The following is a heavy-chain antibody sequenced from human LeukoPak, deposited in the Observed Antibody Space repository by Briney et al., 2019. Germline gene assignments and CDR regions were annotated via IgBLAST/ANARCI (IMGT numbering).Heavy chain of an antibody. V-gene: IGHV3-11*04. CDR3: ARGYCSGGSCYHPTRFDY. D-gene: IGHD2-15*01. CDR2: ISSSGSTI. J-gene: IGHJ4*02. Sequence: SGGSLRLSCAASGFTFSHAWMSWVRQAPGKGLEWVSYISSSGSTIYYADSVKGRFTISRDNAKNSLYLQMNSLRAEDTAVYYCARGYCSGGSCYHPTRFDYWGQGTLVTVSS. CDR1: GFTFSHAW.